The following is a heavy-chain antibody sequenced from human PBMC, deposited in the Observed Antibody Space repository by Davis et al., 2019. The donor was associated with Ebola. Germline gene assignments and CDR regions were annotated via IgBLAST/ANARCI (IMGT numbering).Heavy chain of an antibody. CDR3: AKDMGSSSWYWKDYFDY. J-gene: IGHJ4*02. CDR2: ISGDGGST. D-gene: IGHD6-13*01. CDR1: GFTFSNYW. Sequence: GESLKISCAASGFTFSNYWMHWVRQAPGKGLEWVSLISGDGGSTYYADSVKGRFTISRDNSKNSLYLQMNSLRTEDTALYYCAKDMGSSSWYWKDYFDYWGQGTLVTVSS. V-gene: IGHV3-43*02.